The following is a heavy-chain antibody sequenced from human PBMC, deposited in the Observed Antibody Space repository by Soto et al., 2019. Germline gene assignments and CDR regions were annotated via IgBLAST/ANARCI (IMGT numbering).Heavy chain of an antibody. CDR2: IYPGDSDT. CDR1: GYSFTSYW. CDR3: ARQYSGSYWNYYYYGMDV. J-gene: IGHJ6*02. Sequence: PGESLKISCKGSGYSFTSYWIGWVRQMPGKGVEWMGIIYPGDSDTRYSPSFQGQVTISADKSISTAYLQWSSLKASDTAMYYCARQYSGSYWNYYYYGMDVWGQGTTVTVSS. D-gene: IGHD1-26*01. V-gene: IGHV5-51*01.